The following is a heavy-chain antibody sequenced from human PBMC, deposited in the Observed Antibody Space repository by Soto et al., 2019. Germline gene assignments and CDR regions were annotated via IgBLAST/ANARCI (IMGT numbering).Heavy chain of an antibody. D-gene: IGHD2-2*01. J-gene: IGHJ4*02. Sequence: GGSLRLSCAASGFTFSSYAMSWVRQAPGKGLEWVSAISGSGGSTYYADSVKGRFTISRDNSKNTLYLQMDSLRAEDTAVYYCAKSKTPPVYYFDYWGQGTLVTVSS. CDR2: ISGSGGST. CDR1: GFTFSSYA. CDR3: AKSKTPPVYYFDY. V-gene: IGHV3-23*01.